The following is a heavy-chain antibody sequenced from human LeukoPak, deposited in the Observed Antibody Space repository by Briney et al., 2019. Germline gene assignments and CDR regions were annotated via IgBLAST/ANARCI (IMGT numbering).Heavy chain of an antibody. J-gene: IGHJ5*02. CDR2: MNPNSGNT. D-gene: IGHD2-2*01. CDR1: GYTFTSYG. V-gene: IGHV1-8*03. Sequence: ASVKVSCKASGYTFTSYGISWVRQATGQGLEWMGWMNPNSGNTGYAQKFQGRVTITRNTSISTAYMELSSLRSEDTAVYYCARGSSGCSSTSCYASVWFDPWGQGTLVTVSS. CDR3: ARGSSGCSSTSCYASVWFDP.